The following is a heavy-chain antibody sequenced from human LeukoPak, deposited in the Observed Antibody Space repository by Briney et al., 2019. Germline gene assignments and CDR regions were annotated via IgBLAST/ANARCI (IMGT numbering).Heavy chain of an antibody. CDR1: GGSISSTSYY. CDR2: IYYSGTT. J-gene: IGHJ5*02. V-gene: IGHV4-39*02. Sequence: WETLSLTCIVSGGSISSTSYYWGWLRQPPGKGLEWIGCIYYSGTTYYNPSLKSRVAMSVDTSKNHFSLKVNSVTAADTAVYYCARRVVGLIDRWGQGTLVTVSS. D-gene: IGHD1-26*01. CDR3: ARRVVGLIDR.